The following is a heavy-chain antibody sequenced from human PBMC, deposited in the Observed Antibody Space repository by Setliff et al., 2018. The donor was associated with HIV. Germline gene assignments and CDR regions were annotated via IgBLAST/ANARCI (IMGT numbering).Heavy chain of an antibody. D-gene: IGHD1-26*01. CDR3: ARTTYSGSYFNDS. J-gene: IGHJ5*01. CDR2: IYSSGST. V-gene: IGHV4-39*01. CDR1: GGSTSTSGYY. Sequence: SETLSLTCTVSGGSTSTSGYYWGWIRQPPGKGREWIGSIYSSGSTYYNPSLKSRVTISVATSKNQFSLKLKSVTAADTAVYYCARTTYSGSYFNDSWGQGTLVTVSS.